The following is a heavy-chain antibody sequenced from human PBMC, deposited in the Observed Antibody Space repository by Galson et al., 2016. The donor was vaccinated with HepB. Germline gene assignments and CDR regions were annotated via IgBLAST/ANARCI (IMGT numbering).Heavy chain of an antibody. CDR1: EFSLSASDVG. V-gene: IGHV2-5*01. J-gene: IGHJ2*01. CDR2: IYRNDDK. D-gene: IGHD6-19*01. CDR3: AHSFDGYSSGFSWFFDL. Sequence: PALVKPTQTLTLTCTFSEFSLSASDVGVGWIRQPPGKALEWLALIYRNDDKRYSPSLKNRLAIAKDTSKNQVVLTMTNMDPEDTATYYCAHSFDGYSSGFSWFFDLWGRGTLVTVSS.